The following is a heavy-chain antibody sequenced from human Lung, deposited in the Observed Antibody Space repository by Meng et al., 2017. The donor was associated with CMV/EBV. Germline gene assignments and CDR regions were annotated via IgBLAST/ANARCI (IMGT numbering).Heavy chain of an antibody. CDR2: IKQDGSEK. CDR1: GFTFSSYW. J-gene: IGHJ6*02. D-gene: IGHD2-2*01. CDR3: ARDPRGINIVVVHNGMDV. V-gene: IGHV3-7*01. Sequence: GESXKISCAASGFTFSSYWMSWVRQAPGKGLEWVANIKQDGSEKYYVDSVKGRFTISRDNAKNPLYLQMNSLRAEDTAVYYCARDPRGINIVVVHNGMDVXGQGXTVTVSS.